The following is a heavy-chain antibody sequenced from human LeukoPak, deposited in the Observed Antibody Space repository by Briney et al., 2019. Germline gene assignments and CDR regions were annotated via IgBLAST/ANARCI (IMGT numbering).Heavy chain of an antibody. Sequence: GGSLRLSCAASGFTFDDYAMHWVRQVPGKGLEWVSGISWNGGSIGYADSVKGRFTISRDNAKNSLYLQMNSLRAEDTALYYCAKVMITCGGVTYGMDVWGQGTTVTVSS. CDR2: ISWNGGSI. D-gene: IGHD3-16*01. CDR3: AKVMITCGGVTYGMDV. CDR1: GFTFDDYA. V-gene: IGHV3-9*01. J-gene: IGHJ6*02.